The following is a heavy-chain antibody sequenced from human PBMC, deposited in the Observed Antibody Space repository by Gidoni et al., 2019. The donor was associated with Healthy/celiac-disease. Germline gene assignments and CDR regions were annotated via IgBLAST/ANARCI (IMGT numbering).Heavy chain of an antibody. V-gene: IGHV1-2*02. CDR3: ARGLRYFDWSAEDY. CDR1: VYTCPGYY. Sequence: QVQLVQSGAAVKNPGASVKVSCKASVYTCPGYYMHCVRQAPGQGIEWMGWINPNSGGTNYAQKFQGRVTMTRDTSISTAYMELSRLRSDDTAVYYCARGLRYFDWSAEDYWGQGTLVTVSS. J-gene: IGHJ4*02. D-gene: IGHD3-9*01. CDR2: INPNSGGT.